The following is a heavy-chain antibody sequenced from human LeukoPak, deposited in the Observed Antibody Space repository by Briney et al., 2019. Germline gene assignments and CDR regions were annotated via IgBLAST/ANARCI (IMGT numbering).Heavy chain of an antibody. CDR3: ARGNNFDSSGYYGY. J-gene: IGHJ4*02. Sequence: PSETLSLTCTVSGGSISSSSYYWGWIRQPPGKGLEWIGSIYYSGSTYYNPSLKSRVTISVDTSKNQFSLKLSSVTAADTAVYYCARGNNFDSSGYYGYWGQGTLVTVSS. D-gene: IGHD3-22*01. CDR2: IYYSGST. V-gene: IGHV4-39*07. CDR1: GGSISSSSYY.